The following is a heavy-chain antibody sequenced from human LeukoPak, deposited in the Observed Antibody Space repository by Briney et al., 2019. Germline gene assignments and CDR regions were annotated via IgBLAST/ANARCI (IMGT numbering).Heavy chain of an antibody. CDR3: ARLVVVAATGGYYMDV. Sequence: GVSLTLSCAASGFTFSDFYMRWLRQAPGKGLEWVSYISSSCSTIYYADSVKGRFPISRDNAKNSLYLQMNSLRAEDTAVYYCARLVVVAATGGYYMDVWGKGTTVTVSS. J-gene: IGHJ6*03. D-gene: IGHD2-15*01. V-gene: IGHV3-11*01. CDR1: GFTFSDFY. CDR2: ISSSCSTI.